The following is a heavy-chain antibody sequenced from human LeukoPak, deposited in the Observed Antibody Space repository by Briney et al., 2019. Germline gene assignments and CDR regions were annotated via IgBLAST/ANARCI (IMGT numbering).Heavy chain of an antibody. CDR1: GGSIISYY. D-gene: IGHD3-22*01. J-gene: IGHJ4*02. CDR2: IYTSGST. CDR3: AREQVRYYYASSGYIDY. Sequence: SETLSLTCTVSGGSIISYYCSWIRQPAGKGLEWIGRIYTSGSTKYKPSLKSRVTMSVDTSKNKFSMKLSSVTAADTAVYYCAREQVRYYYASSGYIDYWGQGTLVTVSS. V-gene: IGHV4-4*07.